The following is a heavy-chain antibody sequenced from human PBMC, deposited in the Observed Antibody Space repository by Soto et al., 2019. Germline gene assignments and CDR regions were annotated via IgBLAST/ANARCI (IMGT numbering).Heavy chain of an antibody. Sequence: EVQLVESGGGLVQPGGSLRLSCVASGFTFSSYTMNWVRQAPGKALEWVSYISGDSYTIYYSDSVKGRFTISRDNAKNSLYLQMNSLRAEDTAVYYCSRSRPIDYWGQGTPVTVSS. CDR1: GFTFSSYT. CDR2: ISGDSYTI. V-gene: IGHV3-48*01. J-gene: IGHJ4*02. CDR3: SRSRPIDY.